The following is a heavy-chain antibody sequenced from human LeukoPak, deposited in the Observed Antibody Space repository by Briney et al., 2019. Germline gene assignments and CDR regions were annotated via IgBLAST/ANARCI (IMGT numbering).Heavy chain of an antibody. Sequence: GGSLRLSCAASGFTFSSYSMNWVRQAPGKGLEWVSYISSTSTIYYADSVKGRLTISRDNAKNSLYLQMNSLTAEDTAVYYCARGWADSFDYWGQGTLVTVSS. CDR1: GFTFSSYS. CDR2: ISSTSTI. D-gene: IGHD3-16*01. CDR3: ARGWADSFDY. V-gene: IGHV3-48*04. J-gene: IGHJ4*02.